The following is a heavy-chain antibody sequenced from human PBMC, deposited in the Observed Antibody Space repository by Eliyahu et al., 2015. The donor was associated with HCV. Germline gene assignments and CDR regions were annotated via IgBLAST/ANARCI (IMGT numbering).Heavy chain of an antibody. CDR1: GGSIXTYY. CDR2: IHYSGST. Sequence: QVQLQESGPGLVKPSETLSLTCTVXGGSIXTYYWSWIRQPPGKGLEWIGYIHYSGSTNYNPSLKSRVTISVDTSKNQFSLKLTSVTAADTAMYYCASGGGGIAVTGTGGWFDPWGQGTLVTVSS. D-gene: IGHD6-19*01. V-gene: IGHV4-59*01. J-gene: IGHJ5*02. CDR3: ASGGGGIAVTGTGGWFDP.